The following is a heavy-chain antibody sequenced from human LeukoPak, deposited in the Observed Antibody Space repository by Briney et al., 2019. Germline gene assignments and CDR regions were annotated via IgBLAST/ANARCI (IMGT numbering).Heavy chain of an antibody. D-gene: IGHD3-22*01. CDR3: ARANYYDSSGYSRGAFDI. CDR1: GGSLSSNYW. J-gene: IGHJ3*02. Sequence: SETLSLTCAVFGGSLSSNYWWSWVRQPPGKGLEWIGEIHHRGSINYNPSLKSRVTISVDKSKNQFSLKLSSVTAADTAVYYCARANYYDSSGYSRGAFDIWGQGTMVSVSS. V-gene: IGHV4-4*02. CDR2: IHHRGSI.